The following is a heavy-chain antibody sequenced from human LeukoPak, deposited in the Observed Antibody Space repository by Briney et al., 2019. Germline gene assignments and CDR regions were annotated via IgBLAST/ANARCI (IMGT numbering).Heavy chain of an antibody. CDR2: INQDGSEK. D-gene: IGHD5-24*01. CDR3: ARDGVRDGLYFDR. J-gene: IGHJ4*02. Sequence: GGSLRLSCAAAGFTFSSYCMNWVRQAAGKGLEWVSSINQDGSEKYYLDSVKGRFTISRDNAKNSLYLQMNSLRDEDTAVYSCARDGVRDGLYFDRWGQGTLVTGSS. CDR1: GFTFSSYC. V-gene: IGHV3-7*01.